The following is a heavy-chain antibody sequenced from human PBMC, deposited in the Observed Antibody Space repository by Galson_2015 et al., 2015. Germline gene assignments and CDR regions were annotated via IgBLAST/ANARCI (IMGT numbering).Heavy chain of an antibody. J-gene: IGHJ4*02. CDR2: IIPIFGTA. Sequence: SVKVSCKASGGTFSSYAISWVRQAPGQGLEWMGGIIPIFGTANYAQKFQGRVTITADESTSTAYMELSSLRSEDTAVYYCARVDVANYGNHLDYWGQGTLVTVSS. D-gene: IGHD4/OR15-4a*01. CDR3: ARVDVANYGNHLDY. V-gene: IGHV1-69*13. CDR1: GGTFSSYA.